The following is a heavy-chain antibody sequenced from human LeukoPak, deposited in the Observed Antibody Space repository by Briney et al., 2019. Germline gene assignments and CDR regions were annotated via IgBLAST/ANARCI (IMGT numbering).Heavy chain of an antibody. CDR2: ISSSSSYT. V-gene: IGHV3-21*01. Sequence: GGSLRLSCAASGFTFSSYSMNWVRQAPGKGLEWVSSISSSSSYTYYADSVKGRFTISRDNAKNSLYLQMDSLRAEDTAVYYCARAYGDYLYFDYWGQGTLVTVSS. CDR3: ARAYGDYLYFDY. J-gene: IGHJ4*02. CDR1: GFTFSSYS. D-gene: IGHD4-17*01.